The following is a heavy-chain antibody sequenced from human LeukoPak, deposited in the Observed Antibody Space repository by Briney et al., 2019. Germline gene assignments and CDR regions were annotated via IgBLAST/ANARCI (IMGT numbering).Heavy chain of an antibody. D-gene: IGHD2-21*01. Sequence: KPGGSLRLSCAASGFTFSSYTMNWVRQAPGKGLEWVSSISSSSTYIYYADSVKGRFTISRDNAKNSLHLQMNSLRAEDTAVYYCARENCPRCRGPYDYWGQGTLVTVSS. CDR2: ISSSSTYI. J-gene: IGHJ4*02. V-gene: IGHV3-21*01. CDR3: ARENCPRCRGPYDY. CDR1: GFTFSSYT.